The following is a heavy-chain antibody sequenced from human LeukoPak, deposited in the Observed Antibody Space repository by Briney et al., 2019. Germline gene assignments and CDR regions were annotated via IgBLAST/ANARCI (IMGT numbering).Heavy chain of an antibody. V-gene: IGHV5-51*01. CDR3: ASSPTAYGYNYAFDI. CDR2: IYPGDSDT. CDR1: GYSFTSYW. Sequence: GESLKISCKGSGYSFTSYWIGWVRQVPGKGLEWMGFIYPGDSDTRYSPSFQGQVTISADKSISTAYLQWSSLKASDTAMYYCASSPTAYGYNYAFDIWGQGTMVTVSS. J-gene: IGHJ3*02. D-gene: IGHD5-24*01.